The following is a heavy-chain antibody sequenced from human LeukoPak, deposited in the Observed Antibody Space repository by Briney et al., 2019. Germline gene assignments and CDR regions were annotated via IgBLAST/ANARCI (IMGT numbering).Heavy chain of an antibody. Sequence: GASVKVSCXASGYTFTSYYMHWVRQAPGQGLEWMGIINPSGGSTSYAQKFQGRGTMTRDTSTSTVYMELSSLRSEDTAVYYCASQERGSGSYGRRGYYYYMDVWGKGTTVTVSS. CDR1: GYTFTSYY. CDR3: ASQERGSGSYGRRGYYYYMDV. J-gene: IGHJ6*03. CDR2: INPSGGST. V-gene: IGHV1-46*03. D-gene: IGHD3-10*01.